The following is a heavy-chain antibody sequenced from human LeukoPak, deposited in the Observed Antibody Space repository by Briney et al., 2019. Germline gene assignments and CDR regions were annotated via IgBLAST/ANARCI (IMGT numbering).Heavy chain of an antibody. D-gene: IGHD3-22*01. CDR2: IYYSGST. CDR3: ARARYALTMTGNWFDP. Sequence: PSETLSLTCTVSGGSISSYYWSWIRQPPGKGLEWIGYIYYSGSTNYNPSLKSRVTISVDTSKNQFSLKLSSVTAADTAVYYCARARYALTMTGNWFDPWGQGTLVTVSS. J-gene: IGHJ5*02. CDR1: GGSISSYY. V-gene: IGHV4-59*01.